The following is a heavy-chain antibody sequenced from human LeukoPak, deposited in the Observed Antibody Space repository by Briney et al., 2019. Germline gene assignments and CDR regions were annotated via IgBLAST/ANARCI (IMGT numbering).Heavy chain of an antibody. CDR1: GYTFTGYY. CDR2: INPNSGGT. D-gene: IGHD2-8*02. V-gene: IGHV1-2*06. Sequence: ASVKVSCKASGYTFTGYYMHWVRQAPGQGLEWMGRINPNSGGTNYAQKFQGRVTMTRDTSISTAYMELSRLRSDDTAVYYCARAGSRLTGNFDYWGQGTPVTVSS. J-gene: IGHJ4*02. CDR3: ARAGSRLTGNFDY.